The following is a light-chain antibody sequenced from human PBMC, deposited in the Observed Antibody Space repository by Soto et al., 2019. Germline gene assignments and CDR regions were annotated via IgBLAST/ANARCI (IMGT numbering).Light chain of an antibody. CDR2: EVF. Sequence: QSALTQPASVSGSPGQSITISCTGTSSDVGGDNYVSWYQHHPGKAPKLLIYEVFRRPSGVPDRFSGSKSGNTASLTVSGLQAEDEADYYCSSYAGRDSWRFGGGTQLTVL. CDR3: SSYAGRDSWR. CDR1: SSDVGGDNY. J-gene: IGLJ3*02. V-gene: IGLV2-8*01.